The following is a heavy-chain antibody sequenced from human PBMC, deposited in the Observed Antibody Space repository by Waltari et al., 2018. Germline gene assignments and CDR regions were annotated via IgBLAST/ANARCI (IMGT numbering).Heavy chain of an antibody. CDR3: ARKSIAVAGYGMDV. J-gene: IGHJ6*02. Sequence: EVQLVESGGGLVQPGGSLRLSCAASGFTVSSNYMSWVRQAPGKGLEWVSVIYSGGSTYDADSVKGRFTISRDNTKNTLYLQMNSLRAEDTAVYYCARKSIAVAGYGMDVWGQGTTVTVSS. CDR2: IYSGGST. D-gene: IGHD6-19*01. V-gene: IGHV3-66*02. CDR1: GFTVSSNY.